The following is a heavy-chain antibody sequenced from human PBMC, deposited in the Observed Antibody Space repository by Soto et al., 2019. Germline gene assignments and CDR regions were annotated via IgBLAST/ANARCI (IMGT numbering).Heavy chain of an antibody. J-gene: IGHJ4*02. V-gene: IGHV1-69*08. CDR2: IITILGIA. CDR1: GDTFSSYT. Sequence: QVQLVQSGAEVKKPGSSVKVSCKASGDTFSSYTISWVRQAPGQGLEWMGRIITILGIANYAQKFQGRVTMTADKSTTTAYMELSSLRSEYTAVYYCSREEYYFGSGAFFDYWGQGTLVTVSS. CDR3: SREEYYFGSGAFFDY. D-gene: IGHD3-10*01.